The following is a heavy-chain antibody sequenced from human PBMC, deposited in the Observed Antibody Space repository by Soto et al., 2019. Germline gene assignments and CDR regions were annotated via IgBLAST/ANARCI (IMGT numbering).Heavy chain of an antibody. CDR1: GGCMSSYY. Sequence: SEALSLTCTVSGGCMSSYYWSWIREPPGTGLEWTGYIYYSGLTKYSPSLQSRVTISVDTSKNQFSLKLSSVTAADTAVYYCARDSGSGSYSYNDFAPWSQGTLVTVSS. CDR2: IYYSGLT. D-gene: IGHD3-10*01. V-gene: IGHV4-59*01. J-gene: IGHJ5*02. CDR3: ARDSGSGSYSYNDFAP.